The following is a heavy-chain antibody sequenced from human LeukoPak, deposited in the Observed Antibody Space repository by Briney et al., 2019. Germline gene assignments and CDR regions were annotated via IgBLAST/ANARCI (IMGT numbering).Heavy chain of an antibody. CDR1: GFTFSSYW. CDR2: INSDGSST. V-gene: IGHV3-74*01. Sequence: GGSLRLSCAASGFTFSSYWMHWVRQAPGKGLVWVSRINSDGSSTSYADSVKGRFTISRDNAKNTLYLQMNSLRAEDTAVYYCARGGGYSYGPLDYWGQGTLVTVSS. CDR3: ARGGGYSYGPLDY. J-gene: IGHJ4*02. D-gene: IGHD5-18*01.